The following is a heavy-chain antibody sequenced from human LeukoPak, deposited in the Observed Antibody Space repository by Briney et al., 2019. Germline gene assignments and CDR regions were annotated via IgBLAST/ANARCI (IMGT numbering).Heavy chain of an antibody. D-gene: IGHD7-27*01. V-gene: IGHV3-23*01. Sequence: GRSLRLYCTASGFTFSSYTMTWVRQAPGKGLKWVSTITTGDGNTYYADSVKGRFTVSRDDSKNTLYLQMNSLRAEDTAVYYCAKDGGLWVSAHWGDSWGRGTLVTVSS. CDR1: GFTFSSYT. CDR2: ITTGDGNT. J-gene: IGHJ4*02. CDR3: AKDGGLWVSAHWGDS.